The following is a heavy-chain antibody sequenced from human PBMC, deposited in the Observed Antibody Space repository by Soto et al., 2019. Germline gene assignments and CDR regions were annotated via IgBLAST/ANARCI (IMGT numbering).Heavy chain of an antibody. Sequence: PGGSLRLSCAGSGFTFNTYTMHWVRQAPGKGLEWVAVISYDGSNKYYADSVKGRFTISRDNSKNTLYLQMNSLRAEDTAVYYCAKSDAFDIWGQGTMVTVSS. V-gene: IGHV3-30*18. CDR1: GFTFNTYT. CDR3: AKSDAFDI. J-gene: IGHJ3*02. CDR2: ISYDGSNK.